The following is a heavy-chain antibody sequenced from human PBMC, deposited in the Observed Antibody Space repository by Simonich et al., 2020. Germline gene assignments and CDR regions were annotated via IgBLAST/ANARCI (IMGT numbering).Heavy chain of an antibody. J-gene: IGHJ5*02. V-gene: IGHV3-13*01. CDR1: GFTFSSYD. CDR2: IGTAGET. Sequence: EVQLVESGGGLVQPGGSLRLSCAASGFTFSSYDMHWVRQAKGKVLGWSSAIGTAGETYYPGSVKGRFTISRENAKNSLYLQMNSLRAGDTAVYYCARGGYSGSYNWFDPWGQGTLVTVSS. CDR3: ARGGYSGSYNWFDP. D-gene: IGHD1-26*01.